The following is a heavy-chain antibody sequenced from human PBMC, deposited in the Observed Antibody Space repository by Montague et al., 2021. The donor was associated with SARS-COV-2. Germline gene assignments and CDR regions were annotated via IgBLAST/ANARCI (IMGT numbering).Heavy chain of an antibody. Sequence: SETLSLTCTVSGGSITNNIDYWAWIRQPPGKGLEWIGSIYYTGNTYYNPSLKSRVTISRVTSKNHFTLKLSSVTAAETAVYDCARLKRYYDSSGSPSDLDFWGQGTKVTVSS. J-gene: IGHJ3*01. CDR3: ARLKRYYDSSGSPSDLDF. V-gene: IGHV4-39*02. CDR2: IYYTGNT. CDR1: GGSITNNIDY. D-gene: IGHD3-22*01.